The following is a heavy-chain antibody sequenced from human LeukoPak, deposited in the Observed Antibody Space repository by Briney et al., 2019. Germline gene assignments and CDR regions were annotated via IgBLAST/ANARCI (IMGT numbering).Heavy chain of an antibody. V-gene: IGHV3-33*08. CDR1: GLTFSTND. D-gene: IGHD3-16*02. CDR3: ARDLVPRLGELSLGVWFDP. J-gene: IGHJ5*02. Sequence: GGSLRLSCAASGLTFSTNDMHWVRQAPGKGLEWVAVIWYDGSNKYYADSVKGRFTISRDNSKNTLYLQMNSLRAEDTAVYYCARDLVPRLGELSLGVWFDPWGQGTLVTVSS. CDR2: IWYDGSNK.